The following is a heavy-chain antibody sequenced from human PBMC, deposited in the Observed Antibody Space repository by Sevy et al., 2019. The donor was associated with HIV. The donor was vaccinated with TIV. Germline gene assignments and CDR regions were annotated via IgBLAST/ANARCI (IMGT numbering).Heavy chain of an antibody. V-gene: IGHV3-7*04. CDR1: GFTFSSYW. CDR2: IKQDGSEK. CDR3: ARASIAARPGWFDP. J-gene: IGHJ5*02. Sequence: RGSLRLSCAASGFTFSSYWMSWVRQAPGKGLEWVANIKQDGSEKYYVDSVKGRFTISRYNAKNSLYLQMNSLRAEDTAVYYCARASIAARPGWFDPWGQGTLVNVSS. D-gene: IGHD6-6*01.